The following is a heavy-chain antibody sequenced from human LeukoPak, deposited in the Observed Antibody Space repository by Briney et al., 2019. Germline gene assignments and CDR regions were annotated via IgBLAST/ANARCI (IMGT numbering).Heavy chain of an antibody. D-gene: IGHD3-16*01. CDR3: ARGTLMIRGPTPDDAFDI. V-gene: IGHV4-59*01. J-gene: IGHJ3*02. CDR1: GGSISSYY. CDR2: IYYSGST. Sequence: SETLSLTCTVSGGSISSYYWSWIRQPPGKGLEWIGYIYYSGSTNYNPSLKSRVTISVDTSKNQFSLKLSSVTAADTAVYYCARGTLMIRGPTPDDAFDIWGQGTMVTVSS.